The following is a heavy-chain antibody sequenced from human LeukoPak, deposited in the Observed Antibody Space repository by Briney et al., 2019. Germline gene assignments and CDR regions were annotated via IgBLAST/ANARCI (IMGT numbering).Heavy chain of an antibody. D-gene: IGHD3-10*01. Sequence: LPGGSLRLSCAASGFTFSDHYMDWVHQAPGKGLEWVGRIRNKANSYTTEYAASVKGRFTISRDDSKNSLYLQVNSLKTEDTAVYYCVAMLRGVGYWGQGTLVTVSS. CDR2: IRNKANSYTT. J-gene: IGHJ4*02. CDR3: VAMLRGVGY. V-gene: IGHV3-72*01. CDR1: GFTFSDHY.